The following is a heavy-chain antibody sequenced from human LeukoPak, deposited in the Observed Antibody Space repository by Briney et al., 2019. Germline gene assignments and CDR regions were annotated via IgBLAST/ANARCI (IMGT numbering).Heavy chain of an antibody. D-gene: IGHD6-13*01. J-gene: IGHJ4*02. CDR3: ARLNRQQLVRIDY. V-gene: IGHV4-39*01. CDR2: IYYSGST. Sequence: SETLSLTCTVSGGSISSSSYYWGWIRRPPGKGLEWIGSIYYSGSTYYNPSLKSRVTISVDTSKNQFSLKLSSVTAADTAVYYCARLNRQQLVRIDYWGQGTLVTVSS. CDR1: GGSISSSSYY.